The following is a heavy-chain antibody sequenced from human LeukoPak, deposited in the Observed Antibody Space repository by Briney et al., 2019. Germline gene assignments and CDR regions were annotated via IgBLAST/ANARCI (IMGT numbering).Heavy chain of an antibody. CDR3: ARAEALKFRDFDY. CDR2: ITSSGSYI. V-gene: IGHV3-21*01. Sequence: GGSLRLSCAASGFTYSNYIMNWLRQAPGKGLEWVSSITSSGSYIYYADSVKGRFTISRDNARNSLYLQMNSLRAEDTAIYYCARAEALKFRDFDYWGQGTLVTVSS. CDR1: GFTYSNYI. J-gene: IGHJ4*02.